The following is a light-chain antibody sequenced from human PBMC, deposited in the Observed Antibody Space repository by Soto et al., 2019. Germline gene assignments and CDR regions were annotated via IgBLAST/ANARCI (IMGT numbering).Light chain of an antibody. CDR2: ASS. CDR3: QQLNTFPVT. J-gene: IGKJ5*01. V-gene: IGKV1-9*01. Sequence: DIQLTQSPSFLSASVGDRVTITCRASQGIGSYLAWYQQTPGKAPKLLIYASSTLQSGVPSRFRGSGSGTEFTLTIHSLQPEDFATYYCQQLNTFPVTFGQGTRLDI. CDR1: QGIGSY.